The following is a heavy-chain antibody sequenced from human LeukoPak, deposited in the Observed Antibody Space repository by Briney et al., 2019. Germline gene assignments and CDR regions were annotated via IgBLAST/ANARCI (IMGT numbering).Heavy chain of an antibody. CDR3: ARDVPSTVTTLGIDY. V-gene: IGHV1-69*04. CDR2: IFHILGIA. CDR1: GGTFSSYA. D-gene: IGHD4-17*01. J-gene: IGHJ4*02. Sequence: SVTVSCKASGGTFSSYAISWVRQAPGQGLEWMGRIFHILGIANYAQKIQGRVTITADKSTSTAYKELSSLRSEDTAVYYCARDVPSTVTTLGIDYWGQGTLVTVSS.